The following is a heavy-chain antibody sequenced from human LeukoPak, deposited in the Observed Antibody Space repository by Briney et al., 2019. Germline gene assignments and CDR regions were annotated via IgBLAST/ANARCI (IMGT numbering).Heavy chain of an antibody. D-gene: IGHD2-15*01. J-gene: IGHJ4*02. V-gene: IGHV3-74*01. Sequence: PGGSLRLSCAASGFTFSSYWMHWVRQAPGKGLVWVSRINNVGSSTTYADSVKGRFTISRDNAKNSLYLQMNSLRAGDTAVYYCARGSRGSDYLDYWGQGTLVTVSS. CDR3: ARGSRGSDYLDY. CDR2: INNVGSST. CDR1: GFTFSSYW.